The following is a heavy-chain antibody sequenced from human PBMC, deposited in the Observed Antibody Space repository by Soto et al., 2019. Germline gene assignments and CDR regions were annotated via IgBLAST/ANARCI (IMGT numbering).Heavy chain of an antibody. CDR2: INISNGNT. Sequence: ASVKGSCKASGCTFKSDQIYWVRQAPGQRLECMGWINISNGNTEYSQNFQGRVTMTRDTSASTAYMELSSLISEDTAVYYCARDTDLTLVSTLDYWGQGTPVTVSS. V-gene: IGHV1-3*04. CDR3: ARDTDLTLVSTLDY. J-gene: IGHJ4*02. D-gene: IGHD4-17*01. CDR1: GCTFKSDQ.